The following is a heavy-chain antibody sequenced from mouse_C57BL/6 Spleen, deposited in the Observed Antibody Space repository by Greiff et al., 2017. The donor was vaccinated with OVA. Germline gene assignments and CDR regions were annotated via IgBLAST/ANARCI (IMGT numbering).Heavy chain of an antibody. Sequence: QVQLQQPGAELVKPGASVKLSCKASGYTFTSYWMPWVKQRPGQGLEWIGMIHPNSGSTNYNEKFKSKATLTVDKSSSTAYLQLSSLTSEDAAVYYCARGETMVTTVDYGGQGTTLTVSS. CDR1: GYTFTSYW. CDR3: ARGETMVTTVDY. V-gene: IGHV1-64*01. D-gene: IGHD2-2*01. J-gene: IGHJ2*01. CDR2: IHPNSGST.